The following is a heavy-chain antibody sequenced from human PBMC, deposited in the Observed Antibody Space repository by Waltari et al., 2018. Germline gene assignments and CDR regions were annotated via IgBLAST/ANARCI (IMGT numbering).Heavy chain of an antibody. Sequence: EVQLVESGGGLVQPGGSLRLSCAASGFTFNPYWMKWIRQAPGKGLEGVANINPDGSQKFYVDSVKGRFTVSRDNAQNSLYLQMNNLRAEDTAVYYCTTLARGESGDYWGQGTLVTVSS. D-gene: IGHD3-10*01. CDR2: INPDGSQK. CDR1: GFTFNPYW. J-gene: IGHJ4*02. CDR3: TTLARGESGDY. V-gene: IGHV3-7*01.